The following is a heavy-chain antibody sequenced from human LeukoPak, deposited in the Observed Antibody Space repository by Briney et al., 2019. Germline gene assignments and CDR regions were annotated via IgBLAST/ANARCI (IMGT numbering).Heavy chain of an antibody. D-gene: IGHD3-10*01. V-gene: IGHV4-34*01. CDR3: ASWFEYYFDY. Sequence: PSETLSLTCAVYGGSFSGYYWSWIRQPPGKGLEWIGYIYHSGSTYYNPSLKSRVTISVDRSKNQFSLKLSSVTAADTAVYYCASWFEYYFDYWGQGTLVTVSS. CDR2: IYHSGST. CDR1: GGSFSGYY. J-gene: IGHJ4*02.